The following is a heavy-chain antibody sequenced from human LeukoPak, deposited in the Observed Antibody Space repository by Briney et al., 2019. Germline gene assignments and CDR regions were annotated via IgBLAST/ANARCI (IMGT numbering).Heavy chain of an antibody. Sequence: SETLSLTCTVSGGSISSYYWSWIRQPPGKGLEWIGYIYYSGSTNYNPSLKSRVTISVDTSKNQFSLKLSSVTAADTAVYYCARAVHDSSGYYFYYFDYWGQGTLVTVSS. CDR3: ARAVHDSSGYYFYYFDY. D-gene: IGHD3-22*01. CDR1: GGSISSYY. J-gene: IGHJ4*02. CDR2: IYYSGST. V-gene: IGHV4-59*01.